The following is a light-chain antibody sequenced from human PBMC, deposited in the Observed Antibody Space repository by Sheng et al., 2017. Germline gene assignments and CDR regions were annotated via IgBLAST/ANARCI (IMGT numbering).Light chain of an antibody. Sequence: AIRMTQSPSSLSAFTGDRVNITCRASQDISTYLAWYQQKPGKAPKLLIYAASTLQSGVPSRFSGSGSGTDFTLTISCLQSEDFATYYCQQYYSYPVTFGPGTKVDIK. CDR2: AAS. CDR1: QDISTY. CDR3: QQYYSYPVT. V-gene: IGKV1-8*01. J-gene: IGKJ3*01.